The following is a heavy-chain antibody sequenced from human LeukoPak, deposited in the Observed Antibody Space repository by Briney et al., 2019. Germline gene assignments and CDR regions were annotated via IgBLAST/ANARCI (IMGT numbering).Heavy chain of an antibody. CDR1: GFTFSSYA. J-gene: IGHJ4*02. CDR2: FSGSGVST. D-gene: IGHD2-15*01. Sequence: GGSLRLSCAASGFTFSSYAMNWVRQAPGKGLEWVSAFSGSGVSTYYADSVKGRFAISRDNSKNTLYLQMNSLRAEDTAVYYCARSYCSGGSCYSFDYWGQGTLVTVSS. V-gene: IGHV3-23*01. CDR3: ARSYCSGGSCYSFDY.